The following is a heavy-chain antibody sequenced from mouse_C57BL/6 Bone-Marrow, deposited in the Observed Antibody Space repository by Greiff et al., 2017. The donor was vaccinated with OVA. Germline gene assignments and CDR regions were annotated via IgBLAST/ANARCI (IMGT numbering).Heavy chain of an antibody. D-gene: IGHD1-1*02. CDR2: IYPRSGNT. CDR1: GYTFTSYG. J-gene: IGHJ4*01. CDR3: ARGGN. Sequence: QVQLKESGAELARPGASVKLSCKASGYTFTSYGISWVKQSTGQGLEWIGEIYPRSGNTYYNEKFKGKATLTADKSYSTAYMELRRLTSEDTAVYFCARGGNWGQGTSVTVSS. V-gene: IGHV1-81*01.